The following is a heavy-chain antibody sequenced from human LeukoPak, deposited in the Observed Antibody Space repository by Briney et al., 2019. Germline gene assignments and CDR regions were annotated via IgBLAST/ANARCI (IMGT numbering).Heavy chain of an antibody. Sequence: SETLSLTCTVSGGSISSSSYYWGWIRQPPGRGLEWIGSIYYSGSTYYNPSLKSRVTISVDTSKNQFSLKLSSVTAADTAVYYCARVEYSSSPFRSGFDPWGQGTLVTVSS. V-gene: IGHV4-39*07. CDR3: ARVEYSSSPFRSGFDP. D-gene: IGHD6-6*01. J-gene: IGHJ5*02. CDR1: GGSISSSSYY. CDR2: IYYSGST.